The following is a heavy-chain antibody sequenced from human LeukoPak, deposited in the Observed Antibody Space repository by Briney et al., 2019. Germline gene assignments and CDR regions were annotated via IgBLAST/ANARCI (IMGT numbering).Heavy chain of an antibody. J-gene: IGHJ4*02. D-gene: IGHD4-17*01. CDR2: ISSSSSYI. CDR1: GFTFSSYS. Sequence: KAGGSLRLSCAASGFTFSSYSMDWVRQAPGKGLEWVSSISSSSSYIYYADSVKGRFTISRDNSKNPLYLQMNSLRAEDTAVYYCAKEHGDYETVGYYFDYWGQGTLVTVSS. CDR3: AKEHGDYETVGYYFDY. V-gene: IGHV3-21*04.